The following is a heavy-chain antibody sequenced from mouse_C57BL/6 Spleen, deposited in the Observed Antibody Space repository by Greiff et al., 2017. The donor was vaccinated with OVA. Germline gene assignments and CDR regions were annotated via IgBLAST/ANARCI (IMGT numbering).Heavy chain of an antibody. V-gene: IGHV3-6*01. Sequence: VQLQESGPGLVKPSQSLSLTCSVTGYSITSGYYWNWIRQFPGNKLEWMGYISYDGSNNYNPSLKNRISITRDTSKNQFFLKLNSVTTEDTATYYCAREEDTTVVAPYYAMDYWGQGTSVTVSS. J-gene: IGHJ4*01. D-gene: IGHD1-1*01. CDR3: AREEDTTVVAPYYAMDY. CDR1: GYSITSGYY. CDR2: ISYDGSN.